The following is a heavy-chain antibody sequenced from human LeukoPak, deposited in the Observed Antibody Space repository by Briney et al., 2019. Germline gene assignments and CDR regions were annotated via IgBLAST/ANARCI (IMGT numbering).Heavy chain of an antibody. D-gene: IGHD6-19*01. CDR2: ISSSSSYI. CDR3: ARDGGAVAALPFDY. Sequence: PGGSLRLSCAASGFTFSSYSMNWVRQAPGKGLEWVSSISSSSSYIYYADSVKGRFTISRDNAKNSLYLQMNSLRAEDTAVYYCARDGGAVAALPFDYWGQGTLVTVSS. V-gene: IGHV3-21*01. J-gene: IGHJ4*02. CDR1: GFTFSSYS.